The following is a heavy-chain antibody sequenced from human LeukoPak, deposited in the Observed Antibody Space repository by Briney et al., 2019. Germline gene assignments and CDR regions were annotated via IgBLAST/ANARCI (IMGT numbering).Heavy chain of an antibody. CDR1: GFTFSSYA. Sequence: GGSLRLSCAASGFTFSSYAMSWVRQAPGKGLEWVSAISGSGGSTYYADSVKGRFTISRDNSKNTLYLQMNGLRAEDTAVYYCGKDSRYYDSSGYYYPGWFDPWGQGTLVTVSS. D-gene: IGHD3-22*01. J-gene: IGHJ5*02. V-gene: IGHV3-23*01. CDR2: ISGSGGST. CDR3: GKDSRYYDSSGYYYPGWFDP.